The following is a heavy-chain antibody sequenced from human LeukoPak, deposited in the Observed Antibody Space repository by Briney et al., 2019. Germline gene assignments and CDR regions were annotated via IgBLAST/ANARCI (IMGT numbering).Heavy chain of an antibody. CDR2: ICVGSGNT. V-gene: IGHV1-58*01. D-gene: IGHD5-18*01. J-gene: IGHJ3*02. CDR1: GFSFTNYA. Sequence: SVKVSCKASGFSFTNYAVQWVRLARGQRLDWTGWICVGSGNTIYVQKVQDRVTITRDMSTSTAYMELSSLRSEDTAVYSCAAAYIGGAMVTNAFDILGQGRMVTVCS. CDR3: AAAYIGGAMVTNAFDI.